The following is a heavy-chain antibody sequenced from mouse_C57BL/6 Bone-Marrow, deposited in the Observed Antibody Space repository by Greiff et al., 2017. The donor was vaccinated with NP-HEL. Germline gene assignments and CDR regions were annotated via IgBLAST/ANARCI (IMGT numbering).Heavy chain of an antibody. CDR3: ARGYYGSPFDY. CDR2: IYPGGGYT. V-gene: IGHV1-63*01. J-gene: IGHJ2*01. D-gene: IGHD1-1*01. CDR1: GYTFTNYW. Sequence: QVHVKQSGAELVRPGPSVKMSCKASGYTFTNYWIGWAKQRPGHGLEWIGDIYPGGGYTNYNEKFKGKATLTADKSSSTAYMQFSSLTSEDSAIYYCARGYYGSPFDYWGQGTTLTVSS.